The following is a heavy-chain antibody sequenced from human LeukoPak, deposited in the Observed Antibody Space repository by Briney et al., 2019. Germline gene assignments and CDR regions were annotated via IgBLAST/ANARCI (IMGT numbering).Heavy chain of an antibody. CDR3: ARPAPKYSSSYRGAFDI. Sequence: HPGGSLRLSCAASGFTSSSYAMSWVRQAPGKGLEWVSAISGSGGSTYYADSVKGRFTISRDNSKNTLYLQMNSLRAEDTAVYYCARPAPKYSSSYRGAFDIWGQGTMVTVSS. CDR1: GFTSSSYA. V-gene: IGHV3-23*01. J-gene: IGHJ3*02. CDR2: ISGSGGST. D-gene: IGHD6-13*01.